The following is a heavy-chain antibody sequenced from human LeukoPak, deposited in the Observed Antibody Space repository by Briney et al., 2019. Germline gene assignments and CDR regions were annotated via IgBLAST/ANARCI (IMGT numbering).Heavy chain of an antibody. Sequence: SETLSLTCTVSGGSIRSSSYYCGWIRQPPGKGLEWIGSIYYSGDTYYNPSLKSRRVTISVDTSKNQFSLRLSSVTAADTAVYNCARHQWHYYYYMGVWGKGSTVTVSS. CDR3: ARHQWHYYYYMGV. D-gene: IGHD6-19*01. V-gene: IGHV4-39*01. CDR2: IYYSGDT. CDR1: GGSIRSSSYY. J-gene: IGHJ6*03.